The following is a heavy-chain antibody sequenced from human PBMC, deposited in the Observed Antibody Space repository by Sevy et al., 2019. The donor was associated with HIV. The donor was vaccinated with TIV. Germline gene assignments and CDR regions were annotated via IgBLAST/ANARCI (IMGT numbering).Heavy chain of an antibody. Sequence: GGSLRLSCAASGFMFSSYSMNWVRQAPGKGLEWVSSIGSDSNYIYYADSVKGRFTISRDNAKNSLYLQMNSLRAEDTAVYYCAGPDATGGMDVWGQWSTVTVSS. CDR3: AGPDATGGMDV. CDR1: GFMFSSYS. V-gene: IGHV3-21*01. J-gene: IGHJ6*02. CDR2: IGSDSNYI.